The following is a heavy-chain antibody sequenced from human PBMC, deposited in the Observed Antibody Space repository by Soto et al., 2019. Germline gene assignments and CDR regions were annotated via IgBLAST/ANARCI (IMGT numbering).Heavy chain of an antibody. D-gene: IGHD7-27*01. J-gene: IGHJ3*02. CDR3: ARDLIWGSGDAFDI. CDR1: GFTFSSYW. CDR2: IKQDGSEK. V-gene: IGHV3-7*03. Sequence: GESLKISCAASGFTFSSYWMSWVRQAPGKGLEWVANIKQDGSEKYYVDSVKGRFTISRDNAKNSLYLQMNSLRAEDTAVYYCARDLIWGSGDAFDIWGQGTMVTVSS.